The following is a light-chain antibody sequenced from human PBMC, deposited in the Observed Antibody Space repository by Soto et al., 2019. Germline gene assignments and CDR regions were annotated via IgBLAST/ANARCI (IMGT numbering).Light chain of an antibody. J-gene: IGLJ1*01. CDR2: DVT. V-gene: IGLV2-11*01. Sequence: QSALTQPPSSSGSLGQSVTISCTGTSSNVGGYNRVSWYQHHPGKAPKLMIYDVTKRPSGVPDRFSGSKSGNTASLTISGLQAEDEADYYCCSYGGSLYVFGTGTKVTVL. CDR1: SSNVGGYNR. CDR3: CSYGGSLYV.